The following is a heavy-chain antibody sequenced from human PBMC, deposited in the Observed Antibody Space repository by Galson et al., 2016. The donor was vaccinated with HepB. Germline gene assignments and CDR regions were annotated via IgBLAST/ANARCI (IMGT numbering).Heavy chain of an antibody. J-gene: IGHJ5*02. CDR1: GGSFSGYS. CDR2: INHSGST. D-gene: IGHD3-10*01. CDR3: ARGPGEWFGEKGNWFDP. Sequence: SETLSLTCAVYGGSFSGYSWSWIRQPPGKGLEWIGEINHSGSTNYNPSLKSRVTISVDTSKNQSSLKLSSVTAADTAVYYCARGPGEWFGEKGNWFDPWGQGTLVTVSS. V-gene: IGHV4-34*01.